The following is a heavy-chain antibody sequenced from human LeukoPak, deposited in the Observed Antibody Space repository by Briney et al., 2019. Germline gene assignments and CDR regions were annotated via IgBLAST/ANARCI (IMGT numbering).Heavy chain of an antibody. V-gene: IGHV3-49*03. CDR1: GFTFGDYA. Sequence: GGSLRLSCTASGFTFGDYAMSWFRQAPGKGLEWVGFIRSKAYGGTTEYAASVKGRFTISRDDSKSIAYLQMNSLKTEDTAVYYCTRVFVEMATNFDYWGQGTLVTVSS. CDR3: TRVFVEMATNFDY. D-gene: IGHD5-24*01. CDR2: IRSKAYGGTT. J-gene: IGHJ4*02.